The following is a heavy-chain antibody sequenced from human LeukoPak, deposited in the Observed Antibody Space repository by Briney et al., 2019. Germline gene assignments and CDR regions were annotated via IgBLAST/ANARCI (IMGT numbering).Heavy chain of an antibody. J-gene: IGHJ4*02. Sequence: SETLSLTCTVSGGSISSHYWSWFRQPPGKGLEWIGYIYYSGSTNYNPSLKSRVTISVDTSKNQFSLKLSSVTAADTAVYYCASGEGDYFDYWGQGTLVTVSS. CDR3: ASGEGDYFDY. CDR2: IYYSGST. V-gene: IGHV4-59*11. CDR1: GGSISSHY. D-gene: IGHD4-17*01.